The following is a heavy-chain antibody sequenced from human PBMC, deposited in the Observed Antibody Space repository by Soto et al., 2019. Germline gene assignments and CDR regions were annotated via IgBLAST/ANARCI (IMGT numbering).Heavy chain of an antibody. V-gene: IGHV3-30-3*01. CDR2: ISYDGTNK. CDR3: AGDLVEYSITLGDVGALYI. Sequence: QVQLVESGGGVVQPGRSLRLSCAASGFTFSSYAMHWVRQAPGKGLVLVAVISYDGTNKYYADSVEGRFTISRDNSKNRLYLESNSLRGEDSAVYECAGDLVEYSITLGDVGALYIWGQGTMVTVSS. CDR1: GFTFSSYA. J-gene: IGHJ3*02. D-gene: IGHD6-6*01.